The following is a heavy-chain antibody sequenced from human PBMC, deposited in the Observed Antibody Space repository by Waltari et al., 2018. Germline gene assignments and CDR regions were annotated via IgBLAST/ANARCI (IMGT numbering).Heavy chain of an antibody. V-gene: IGHV4-38-2*02. J-gene: IGHJ5*02. CDR2: IYHSGST. CDR3: ARDVNWGGWFDP. Sequence: QVQLQESGPGLVKPSETLSLTCAVSGYSISSGYYWGWIRQPPGKGLEWIGSIYHSGSTYYNPSLKSRVTISVDTSKNQFSRKLSSVTAADTAVYYCARDVNWGGWFDPWGQGTLVTVSS. D-gene: IGHD7-27*01. CDR1: GYSISSGYY.